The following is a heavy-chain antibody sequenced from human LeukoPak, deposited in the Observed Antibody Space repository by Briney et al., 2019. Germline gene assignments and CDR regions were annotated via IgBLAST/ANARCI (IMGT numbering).Heavy chain of an antibody. V-gene: IGHV1-8*03. D-gene: IGHD5-24*01. CDR2: MNPNSDDT. J-gene: IGHJ3*02. CDR3: ATTSRRGYNAFDI. Sequence: ASVKVSCKASGGTFSSYAISWVRQAPGQGLEWMGWMNPNSDDTGYAQQFQGRVTITRNTSISTAYMELSSLRSEDTAVYYCATTSRRGYNAFDIWGQGTMVTVSS. CDR1: GGTFSSYA.